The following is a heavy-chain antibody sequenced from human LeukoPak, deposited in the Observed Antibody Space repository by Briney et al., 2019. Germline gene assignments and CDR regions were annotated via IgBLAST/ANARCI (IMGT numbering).Heavy chain of an antibody. V-gene: IGHV4-59*12. CDR1: GGSISSYY. Sequence: PSETLSLTCTVSGGSISSYYWSWIRQPPGKGLEWIGYIYYSGSTNYNPSLKSRVTISVDTSKNQFSLKLSSVTAADTAVYYCAREGQYSGYDCVDYWGQGTLVTVSS. J-gene: IGHJ4*02. CDR3: AREGQYSGYDCVDY. D-gene: IGHD5-12*01. CDR2: IYYSGST.